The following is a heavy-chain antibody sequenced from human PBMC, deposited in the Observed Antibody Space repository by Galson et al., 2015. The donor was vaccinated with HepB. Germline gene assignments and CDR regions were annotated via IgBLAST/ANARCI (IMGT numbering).Heavy chain of an antibody. V-gene: IGHV3-21*01. J-gene: IGHJ4*02. D-gene: IGHD2-21*02. CDR1: GFTFSSYS. CDR3: ARSVVVTAPPDY. CDR2: ISSSSSYI. Sequence: SLRLSCAASGFTFSSYSMNWVRQAPGKGLEWVSSISSSSSYIYYADSVKGRFTISRDNAKNSLYLQMNSLRAEDTAVYYCARSVVVTAPPDYWGQGTLVTVSS.